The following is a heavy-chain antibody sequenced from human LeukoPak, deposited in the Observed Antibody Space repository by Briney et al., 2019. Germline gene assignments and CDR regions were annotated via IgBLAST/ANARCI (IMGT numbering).Heavy chain of an antibody. D-gene: IGHD2-15*01. CDR3: ARGEKWWSYFDY. Sequence: PSETLSLTCAVYGGSFSGYYWSWIRQPPGKGLEWIGEINHSGSTNYNPSLKSRVTISVDTSKNQFSLKLSSVTAADTAVSYCARGEKWWSYFDYWGQGTLVTVSS. V-gene: IGHV4-34*01. CDR1: GGSFSGYY. J-gene: IGHJ4*02. CDR2: INHSGST.